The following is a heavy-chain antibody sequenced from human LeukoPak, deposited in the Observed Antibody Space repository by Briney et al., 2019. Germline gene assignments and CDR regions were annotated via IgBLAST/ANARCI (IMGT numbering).Heavy chain of an antibody. Sequence: GGSLRLSCAASGFTFSSYWMSWVCQAPGKGLEWVANIKQDGSEKYYVDSVKGRFTISRDNAKNSLYLQMNSLRAEDTAVYYCARDLLVGGSGYHYWGQGTLVTVSS. CDR2: IKQDGSEK. V-gene: IGHV3-7*01. CDR3: ARDLLVGGSGYHY. CDR1: GFTFSSYW. J-gene: IGHJ4*02. D-gene: IGHD3-22*01.